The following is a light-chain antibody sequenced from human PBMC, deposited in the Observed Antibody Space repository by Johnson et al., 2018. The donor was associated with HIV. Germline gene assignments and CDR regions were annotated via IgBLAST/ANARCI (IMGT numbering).Light chain of an antibody. CDR1: SSNIGNNY. CDR3: GRWDDSLSTYV. Sequence: QSVLTQPPSVSAAPGQKVTISCSGSSSNIGNNYVSWYQQLPGTAPKLLIYENNKRPSGIPDRLSGSKSGPSATLGITGLQTGDEADYYCGRWDDSLSTYVFGTGTKVTVL. CDR2: ENN. J-gene: IGLJ1*01. V-gene: IGLV1-51*02.